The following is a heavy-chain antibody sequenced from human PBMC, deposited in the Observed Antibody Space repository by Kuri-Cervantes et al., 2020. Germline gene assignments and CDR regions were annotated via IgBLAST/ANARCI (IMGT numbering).Heavy chain of an antibody. Sequence: ASVKVSCKASGYTFTGYYMHWVRQAPGQGLEWMGWINPNSGGTNYAQKSQGRVTMTRDTSISTAYMELSRLRSDDTAVYYCARDQYDYVWGNSPVGWDYYGMDVWGQGTTVTVSS. D-gene: IGHD3-16*01. V-gene: IGHV1-2*02. CDR1: GYTFTGYY. CDR2: INPNSGGT. J-gene: IGHJ6*02. CDR3: ARDQYDYVWGNSPVGWDYYGMDV.